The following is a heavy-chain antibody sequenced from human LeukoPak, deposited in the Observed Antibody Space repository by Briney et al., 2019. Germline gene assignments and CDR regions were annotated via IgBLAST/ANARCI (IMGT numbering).Heavy chain of an antibody. Sequence: PGGSLRLSCAASGLAFSSYAMSWVRQAPGKGLVWVSRINFDGSDTRYADSVKGRFTISRDNAKNTLYLQMNSLRVEDTAVYYCAYIGGRRGPWYFDLWGRGTLVTVSS. D-gene: IGHD5-12*01. CDR3: AYIGGRRGPWYFDL. J-gene: IGHJ2*01. CDR2: INFDGSDT. CDR1: GLAFSSYA. V-gene: IGHV3-74*01.